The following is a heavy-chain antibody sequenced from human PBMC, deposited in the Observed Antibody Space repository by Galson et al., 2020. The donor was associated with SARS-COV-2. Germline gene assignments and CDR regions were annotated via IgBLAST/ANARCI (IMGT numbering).Heavy chain of an antibody. V-gene: IGHV3-30*01. J-gene: IGHJ4*02. D-gene: IGHD1-26*01. CDR2: ISHDGTNK. Sequence: SLRLSCVAAGFTFISYATHCVRQAPGKGLEWAAVISHDGTNKYYAESVRGRFTVSRDNSKNTLYLQMDSLRAEDTAVYYCARGGYSGIYPRTDYFGSWGQGTLVTVSS. CDR1: GFTFISYA. CDR3: ARGGYSGIYPRTDYFGS.